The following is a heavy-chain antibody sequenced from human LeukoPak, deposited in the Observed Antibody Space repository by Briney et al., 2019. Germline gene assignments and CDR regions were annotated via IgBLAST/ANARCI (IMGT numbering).Heavy chain of an antibody. CDR1: NGSISSYH. CDR3: ARLRVSRSYLYYFDY. V-gene: IGHV4-4*09. D-gene: IGHD3-10*01. CDR2: ILTSGTT. Sequence: PSETLSLTCTVSNGSISSYHWSWVRQPPGKGLEWIGYILTSGTTNYNPSLKSRLTISVDTSKNRFTLKLSSVTAADTAVYYCARLRVSRSYLYYFDYWGQGTLVTVSS. J-gene: IGHJ4*02.